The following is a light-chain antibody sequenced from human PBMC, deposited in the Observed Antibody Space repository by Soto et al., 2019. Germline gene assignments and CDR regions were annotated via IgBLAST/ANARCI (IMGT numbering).Light chain of an antibody. CDR3: SSYTTGNSWV. CDR2: EVS. J-gene: IGLJ3*02. V-gene: IGLV2-14*01. CDR1: SSDIGGYTY. Sequence: QSVLTQPASVSGSPGQSIAISCTGSSSDIGGYTYVSWYQQLPGKAPKLLIYEVSNRPSGVSTRFSGSKSGNTASLTISGLQADDEAAYYCSSYTTGNSWVFGGGTKLTVL.